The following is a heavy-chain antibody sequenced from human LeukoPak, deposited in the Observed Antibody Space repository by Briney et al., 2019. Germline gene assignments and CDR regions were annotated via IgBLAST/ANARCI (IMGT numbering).Heavy chain of an antibody. CDR2: ISGGGRST. Sequence: ASLRLSCAASGFTFSTCAMSWVRQAPGKGLEWVSTISGGGRSTDYADSVKGQFTISGDNSKNTLYLQMNSLRAADTAVYYCARERYFDYWGQGTLVTVSS. J-gene: IGHJ4*02. V-gene: IGHV3-23*01. CDR1: GFTFSTCA. CDR3: ARERYFDY.